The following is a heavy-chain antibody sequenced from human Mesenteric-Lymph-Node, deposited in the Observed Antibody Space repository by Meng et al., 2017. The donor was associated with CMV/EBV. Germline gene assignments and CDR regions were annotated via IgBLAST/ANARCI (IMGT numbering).Heavy chain of an antibody. CDR2: IYYSGST. J-gene: IGHJ5*02. CDR1: GGSISSSSYY. CDR3: ARQPIVVVPAAKGWFDP. V-gene: IGHV4-39*01. Sequence: SETLSLTCTVSGGSISSSSYYWGWIRQPPGKGLEWIGSIYYSGSTYYNPSLKSRVTISVDTSKNQFSLKLNSVTAADTAVYYCARQPIVVVPAAKGWFDPWGQGTLVTVSS. D-gene: IGHD2-2*01.